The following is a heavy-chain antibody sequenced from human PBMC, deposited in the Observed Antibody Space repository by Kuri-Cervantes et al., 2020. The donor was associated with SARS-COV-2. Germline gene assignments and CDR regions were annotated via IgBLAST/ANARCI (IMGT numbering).Heavy chain of an antibody. V-gene: IGHV4-59*08. CDR2: LYYSGIT. D-gene: IGHD3-10*01. J-gene: IGHJ3*02. Sequence: SETLSLTCTVSGGSINNYYWSWIRQSPGKGLEWVGCLYYSGITYYSPSLKSRVTISVDTSKNQFSLKLSSVTAADTAVYYCARREGRDDAFDIWGQGTMVTVSS. CDR1: GGSINNYY. CDR3: ARREGRDDAFDI.